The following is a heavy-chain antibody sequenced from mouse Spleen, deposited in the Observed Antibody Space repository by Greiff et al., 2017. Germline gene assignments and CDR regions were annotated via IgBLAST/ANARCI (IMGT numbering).Heavy chain of an antibody. CDR2: IYPGNVNT. J-gene: IGHJ1*01. CDR1: GYTFTSYY. CDR3: ARCDYYGSSNWYFDV. D-gene: IGHD1-1*01. V-gene: IGHV1S56*01. Sequence: QVQLKQSGPELVKPGASVRISCKASGYTFTSYYIHWVKQRPGQGLEWIGWIYPGNVNTKYNEKFKGKATLTADKSSSTAYMQLSSLTSEDSAVYFCARCDYYGSSNWYFDVWGAGTTVTVSS.